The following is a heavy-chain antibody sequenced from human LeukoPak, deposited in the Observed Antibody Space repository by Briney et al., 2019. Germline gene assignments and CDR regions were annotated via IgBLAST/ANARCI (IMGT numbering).Heavy chain of an antibody. D-gene: IGHD3-10*01. J-gene: IGHJ5*02. Sequence: SETLSLTCAVYGGSFSAYYWSWIRQPPGKGLEWIGEINHSGNSNYNPSLKSRVTISVDTSKNQFSLKLSSVTAADTAIYYCARQGIRYGSESYYMRGWFDPWGQGTLVTVSS. CDR1: GGSFSAYY. CDR3: ARQGIRYGSESYYMRGWFDP. V-gene: IGHV4-34*01. CDR2: INHSGNS.